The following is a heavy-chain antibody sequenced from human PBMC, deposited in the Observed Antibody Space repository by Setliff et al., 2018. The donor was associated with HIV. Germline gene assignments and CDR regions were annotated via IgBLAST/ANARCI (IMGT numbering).Heavy chain of an antibody. D-gene: IGHD3-10*01. J-gene: IGHJ6*04. V-gene: IGHV1-8*01. Sequence: ASVKVSCKASGHTFTNVDIQWLRRATGQGLEWMGWMNPNSGVSGYAQKFQGRVTMTRDTSISTAYMELSSLTSKDTGVYYCASGKGVGGVIITGGLDVWGKGTTVTVSS. CDR3: ASGKGVGGVIITGGLDV. CDR1: GHTFTNVD. CDR2: MNPNSGVS.